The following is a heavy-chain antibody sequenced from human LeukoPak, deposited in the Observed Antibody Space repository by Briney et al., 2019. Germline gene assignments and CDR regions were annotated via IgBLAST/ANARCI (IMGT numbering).Heavy chain of an antibody. CDR1: GFTFSSYA. CDR2: ISGNGRST. Sequence: PGGSLRLSCADSGFTFSSYAMSRVRPAPGKGLEWVSTISGNGRSTYYGDSVKGRFTISRDNSKNTLSLQMNSLRAEDTAVYYCAKEYYVLLVYALGGSFDYWGRGTLVTVSS. J-gene: IGHJ4*02. CDR3: AKEYYVLLVYALGGSFDY. V-gene: IGHV3-23*01. D-gene: IGHD2-8*02.